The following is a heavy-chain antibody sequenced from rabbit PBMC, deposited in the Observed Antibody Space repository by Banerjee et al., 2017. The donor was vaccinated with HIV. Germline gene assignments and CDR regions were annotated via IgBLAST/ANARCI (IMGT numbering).Heavy chain of an antibody. CDR1: GFSFSNKDV. D-gene: IGHD1-1*01. J-gene: IGHJ4*01. CDR3: ARDLSGAIGCNFYL. Sequence: QEQLVESGGGLVKPEGSLKLSCTASGFSFSNKDVMCWVRQAPGKGLEWIACINAVTGKAVYASWVNVRFTISRTSSTTVTLQMTSLAAADTATYFCARDLSGAIGCNFYLWGPGTLVTVS. CDR2: INAVTGKA. V-gene: IGHV1S45*01.